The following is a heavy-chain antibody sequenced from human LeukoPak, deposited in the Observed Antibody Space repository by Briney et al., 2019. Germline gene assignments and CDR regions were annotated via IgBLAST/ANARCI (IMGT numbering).Heavy chain of an antibody. CDR2: IKQDGSEK. V-gene: IGHV3-7*03. CDR1: GFTFSSYW. CDR3: VRDLPGDY. Sequence: GGSLRLSCEASGFTFSSYWMSWVRQVPGKGLEWVANIKQDGSEKYYVDSVKGRFTISRDNAKNSLYLQMNSLRVEDTAVYYCVRDLPGDYWGQGTLVTVSS. J-gene: IGHJ4*02.